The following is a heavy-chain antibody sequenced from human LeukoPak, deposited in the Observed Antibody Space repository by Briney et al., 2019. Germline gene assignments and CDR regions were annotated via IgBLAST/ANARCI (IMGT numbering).Heavy chain of an antibody. Sequence: GGSLTLSCAASGFTFSSYAMHGVRQAPGKGLEGVAGISYDGSNKYYADSVKGRFTISRDNSKNSLYLQMNSLRAEDTAVYYCARGSDSWSGYCCDYWGQGTLVTVSS. CDR3: ARGSDSWSGYCCDY. CDR1: GFTFSSYA. CDR2: ISYDGSNK. D-gene: IGHD3-3*01. J-gene: IGHJ4*02. V-gene: IGHV3-30-3*01.